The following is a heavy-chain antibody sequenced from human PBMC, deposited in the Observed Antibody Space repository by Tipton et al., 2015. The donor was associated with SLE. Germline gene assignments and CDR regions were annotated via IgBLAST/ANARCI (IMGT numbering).Heavy chain of an antibody. CDR3: SKDGMLEFSGSRHLDY. Sequence: SLRLSCAASGFTFSSYGMYWVRQAPGKGLEWVAFIRYDGSEKYYADSVKGLLTISRDNSRSMLHLQMNSLRAEDTAVYYCSKDGMLEFSGSRHLDYWGHGTLVTVPS. J-gene: IGHJ4*01. CDR2: IRYDGSEK. V-gene: IGHV3-30*02. D-gene: IGHD1-26*01. CDR1: GFTFSSYG.